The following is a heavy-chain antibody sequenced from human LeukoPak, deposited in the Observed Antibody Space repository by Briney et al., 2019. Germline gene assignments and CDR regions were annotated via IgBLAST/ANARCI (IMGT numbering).Heavy chain of an antibody. Sequence: GGSLRLSCAASGFTFSDSYMTWVRQAPGKGVEWVAYISGSGHDINYSESAKGRFTISRDNAKNSLFLQMSSLRAEDTAVYYCARGATETTRWFDPWGQGTLATVSS. J-gene: IGHJ5*02. D-gene: IGHD1-7*01. CDR3: ARGATETTRWFDP. V-gene: IGHV3-11*06. CDR2: ISGSGHDI. CDR1: GFTFSDSY.